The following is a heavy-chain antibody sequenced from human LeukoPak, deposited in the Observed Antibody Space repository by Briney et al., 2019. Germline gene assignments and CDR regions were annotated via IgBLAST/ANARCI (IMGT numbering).Heavy chain of an antibody. CDR1: GGTFSSYA. D-gene: IGHD2-15*01. CDR2: IIPIFDTS. CDR3: AINQAGYCGGGSCYRHEFYYMDV. J-gene: IGHJ6*03. Sequence: SVKVSCKASGGTFSSYAITWVRQAPGQGLEWMGGIIPIFDTSNYAQKFQGRVTFTSDDSTSTAYMELSSLRSEDTAMYYCAINQAGYCGGGSCYRHEFYYMDVWGKGTSVTVSS. V-gene: IGHV1-69*13.